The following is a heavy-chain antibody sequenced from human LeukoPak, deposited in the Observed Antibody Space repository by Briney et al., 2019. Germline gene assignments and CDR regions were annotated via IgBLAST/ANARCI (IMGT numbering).Heavy chain of an antibody. J-gene: IGHJ4*02. Sequence: GESLKISCKGSRYTFTTYWIVWVRQMPGKGLEWMGIIYPGDSDTRYSPSFQGQVTISADRSISTAYLQWSSLKASDTAMYYCARTTQDTGSPFDYWGQGTLVTVSS. D-gene: IGHD2-8*02. CDR3: ARTTQDTGSPFDY. V-gene: IGHV5-51*01. CDR1: RYTFTTYW. CDR2: IYPGDSDT.